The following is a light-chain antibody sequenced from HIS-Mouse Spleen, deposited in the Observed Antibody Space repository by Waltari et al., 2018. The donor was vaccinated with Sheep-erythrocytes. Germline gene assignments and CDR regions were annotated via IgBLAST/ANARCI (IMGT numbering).Light chain of an antibody. J-gene: IGLJ1*01. CDR1: KLGDKY. CDR3: QAWDSSTYV. V-gene: IGLV3-1*01. CDR2: QDS. Sequence: SYELTQPPSVSVSPGQTARITCSGDKLGDKYACWYQQTPGQSPVLVIYQDSKRPSGIPERFSGSNSGNTATLTISGTQAMDEADYYCQAWDSSTYVFGTGTKVTVL.